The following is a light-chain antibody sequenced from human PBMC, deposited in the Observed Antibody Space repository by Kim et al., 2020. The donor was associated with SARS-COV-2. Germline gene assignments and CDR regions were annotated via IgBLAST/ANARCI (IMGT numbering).Light chain of an antibody. V-gene: IGLV2-14*03. CDR1: SRDVDDYKS. CDR3: SSCAGDYIGV. CDR2: GVS. Sequence: GHSITTSCTGTSRDVDDYKSVTWSQQHTGKAPKRIFYGVSGRASGVSNRFSDSQSGNTASLTISGLRAEDEGDYYYSSCAGDYIGVFAAGTKVTVL. J-gene: IGLJ1*01.